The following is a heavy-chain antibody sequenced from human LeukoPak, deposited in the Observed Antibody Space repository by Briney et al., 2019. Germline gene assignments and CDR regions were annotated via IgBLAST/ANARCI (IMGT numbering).Heavy chain of an antibody. J-gene: IGHJ4*02. Sequence: KPSETLSLTCAVSGYSISSGYYWGWIRQPPGKGLEWIGSIYHSGSTYYNPSPKSRVTISVDTSKNQFSLKLSSVTAADTAVYYCARRASGSYYFDYWGQGTLVTVSS. V-gene: IGHV4-38-2*01. CDR2: IYHSGST. CDR3: ARRASGSYYFDY. CDR1: GYSISSGYY. D-gene: IGHD1-26*01.